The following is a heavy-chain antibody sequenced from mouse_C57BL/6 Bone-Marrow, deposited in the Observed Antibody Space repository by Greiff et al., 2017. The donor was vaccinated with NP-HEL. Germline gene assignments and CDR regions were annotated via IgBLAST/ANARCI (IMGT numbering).Heavy chain of an antibody. V-gene: IGHV1-54*01. D-gene: IGHD1-1*01. CDR3: ARELRWYFDV. CDR1: GYAFTNYL. CDR2: INPGSGGT. J-gene: IGHJ1*03. Sequence: QVQLQQSGAELVRPGTSVKVSCKASGYAFTNYLIEWVKQRPGQGLEWIGVINPGSGGTNYNEKFKGKATLTADKSSSTAYMQLNSLTSEDSAVYFCARELRWYFDVWGTGTTVTVSS.